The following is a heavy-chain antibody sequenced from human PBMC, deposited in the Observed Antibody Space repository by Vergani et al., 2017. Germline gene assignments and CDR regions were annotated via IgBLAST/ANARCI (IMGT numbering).Heavy chain of an antibody. CDR1: GFKFSDHY. J-gene: IGHJ6*02. V-gene: IGHV3-11*04. D-gene: IGHD1-1*01. CDR2: ISPGASTV. Sequence: LEESGGGSVQPGGSLRLSCAASGFKFSDHYMSWIRQAPGKGLEWVSHISPGASTVSYTDSVTGRFTVSRDNDNNSLTLDMTTLRVEDTAVYYCANNPGISTTRHDYAMDVWGQGTTVTVSS. CDR3: ANNPGISTTRHDYAMDV.